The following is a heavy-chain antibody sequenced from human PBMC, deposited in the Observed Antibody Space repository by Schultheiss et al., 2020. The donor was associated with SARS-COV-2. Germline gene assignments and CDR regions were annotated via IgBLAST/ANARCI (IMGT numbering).Heavy chain of an antibody. V-gene: IGHV3-33*01. CDR1: GFTFSSYG. CDR2: IWYDGSNK. Sequence: GGSLRLSCAASGFTFSSYGMHWVRQAPGKGLEWVAVIWYDGSNKYYADSMKGRFTISRDNSKNTLYLQMNSLRAEDTAVYYCARQGFAPAAFDIWGQGTMVTVSS. D-gene: IGHD3-16*01. CDR3: ARQGFAPAAFDI. J-gene: IGHJ3*02.